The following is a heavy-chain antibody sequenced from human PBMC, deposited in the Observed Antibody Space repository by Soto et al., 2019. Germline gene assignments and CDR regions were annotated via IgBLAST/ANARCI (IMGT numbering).Heavy chain of an antibody. CDR1: GGSISSGGYY. J-gene: IGHJ4*02. Sequence: PSETLSLTCTVSGGSISSGGYYWSWIRQHPGKGLEWIGYIYYSGSTYYNPSLKSRVTIPVDTSKNQFSLKLSSVTAADTAVYYCARAAPRNYYGSGSPDYWGQGTLVTVS. D-gene: IGHD3-10*01. V-gene: IGHV4-31*03. CDR3: ARAAPRNYYGSGSPDY. CDR2: IYYSGST.